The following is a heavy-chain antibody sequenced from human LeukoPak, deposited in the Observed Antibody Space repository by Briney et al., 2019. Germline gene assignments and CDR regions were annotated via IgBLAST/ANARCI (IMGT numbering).Heavy chain of an antibody. CDR2: INWNGGST. Sequence: AGSLRLSCAASGFTFDDYGMSWVRHAPPKGLEWVSGINWNGGSTGYADSVKGRFTISRDNAKNSLYLQMNSLRAEDTALYYCARARSTGYYVADYWGQGTLVTVSS. D-gene: IGHD3-9*01. J-gene: IGHJ4*02. V-gene: IGHV3-20*04. CDR1: GFTFDDYG. CDR3: ARARSTGYYVADY.